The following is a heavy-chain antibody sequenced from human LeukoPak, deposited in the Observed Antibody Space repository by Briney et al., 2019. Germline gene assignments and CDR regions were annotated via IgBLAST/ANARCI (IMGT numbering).Heavy chain of an antibody. CDR3: ARDLGVELLWFGEFES. Sequence: SQTLSLTCTVSGGSISSGSYYWSWIRQPAGKGLEWIGYIYYSGSTYYNPSLKSRVTISVDTSKNQFSLKLSSVTAADTAVYYCARDLGVELLWFGEFESWGQGTLVTVSS. D-gene: IGHD3-10*01. CDR1: GGSISSGSYY. CDR2: IYYSGST. V-gene: IGHV4-31*03. J-gene: IGHJ5*01.